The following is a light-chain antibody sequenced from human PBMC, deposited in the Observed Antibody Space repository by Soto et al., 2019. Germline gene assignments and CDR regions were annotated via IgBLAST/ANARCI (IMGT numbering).Light chain of an antibody. V-gene: IGKV3-11*01. CDR3: QQIT. CDR2: DAS. Sequence: DIVLAQSPATLSLSPGERATLSCRASQSVSIYLAWYQQKPGQAPRLLIYDASNRATGIPARFSGSGSGTDFTLTISSLKPEDFAVYYCQQITFFQGTRLEI. CDR1: QSVSIY. J-gene: IGKJ5*01.